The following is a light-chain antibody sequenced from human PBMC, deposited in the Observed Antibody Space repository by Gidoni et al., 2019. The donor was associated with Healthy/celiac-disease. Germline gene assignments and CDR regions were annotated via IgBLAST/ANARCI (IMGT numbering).Light chain of an antibody. CDR3: QAWDSSTVV. CDR2: QDI. J-gene: IGLJ2*01. CDR1: KLGEKY. V-gene: IGLV3-1*01. Sequence: SYELTQPPSVSVSPGQTASITRSGDKLGEKYACWYQQKPGQSPVMVIYQDIKRPSGIPERFSGSNSGNTATLTISGTQAMDEADYDCQAWDSSTVVFGGGTKLTVL.